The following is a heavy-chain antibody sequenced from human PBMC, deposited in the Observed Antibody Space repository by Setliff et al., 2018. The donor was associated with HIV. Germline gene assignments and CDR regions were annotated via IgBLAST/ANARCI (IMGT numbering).Heavy chain of an antibody. CDR1: GFTISDFW. V-gene: IGHV3-7*05. CDR3: AREAHAFDI. CDR2: IKEDGSEQ. J-gene: IGHJ3*02. Sequence: PGGSLRLSCAASGFTISDFWMSWVRQAPGKGLEWVANIKEDGSEQYYMDSVKGRFTISRDNAKNSLYLQMNSLRAEDTALYYCAREAHAFDIWGQGTMVTVSS.